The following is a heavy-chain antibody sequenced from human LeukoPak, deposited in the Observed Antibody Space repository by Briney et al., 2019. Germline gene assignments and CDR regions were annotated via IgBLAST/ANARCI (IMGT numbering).Heavy chain of an antibody. Sequence: SETLSHTCTVSSGSISSTSYYWGWIRQPPGMGLEWIVSMYYSGSTYYNPSLKRRVTISVDTSKNQFSLKLSSVTAADTGVYYCARGRGGSWYSYWGQGTLVTVSS. CDR2: MYYSGST. CDR3: ARGRGGSWYSY. CDR1: SGSISSTSYY. J-gene: IGHJ4*02. V-gene: IGHV4-39*07. D-gene: IGHD2-15*01.